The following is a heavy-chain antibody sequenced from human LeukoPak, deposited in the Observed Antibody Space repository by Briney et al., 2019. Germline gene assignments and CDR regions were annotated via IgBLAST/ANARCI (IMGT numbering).Heavy chain of an antibody. Sequence: SETLSLTCTVWGGSISSYYWSWIRQPAGKGLEWIGRIYTSGSTNYNPSLKSRVTMSVDTSKNQFSLKLSSVTAADTAVYYCARDMGYDSSGYYSYDAFDIWGQGTMVTVSS. CDR1: GGSISSYY. V-gene: IGHV4-4*07. J-gene: IGHJ3*02. D-gene: IGHD3-22*01. CDR2: IYTSGST. CDR3: ARDMGYDSSGYYSYDAFDI.